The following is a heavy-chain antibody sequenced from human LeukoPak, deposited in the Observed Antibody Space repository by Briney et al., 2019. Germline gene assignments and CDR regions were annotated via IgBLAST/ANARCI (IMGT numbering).Heavy chain of an antibody. D-gene: IGHD2-15*01. CDR2: ISSTSTYI. CDR1: EFTFSSYT. CDR3: ARGGGNFDY. J-gene: IGHJ4*02. Sequence: GGSLRLSCAASEFTFSSYTINWVRQAPGKGLEWVSSISSTSTYISYADSVKGRFTISRDNAKNSLYLQMKSLRAEDTAVYYCARGGGNFDYWGQGTLVTVSS. V-gene: IGHV3-21*01.